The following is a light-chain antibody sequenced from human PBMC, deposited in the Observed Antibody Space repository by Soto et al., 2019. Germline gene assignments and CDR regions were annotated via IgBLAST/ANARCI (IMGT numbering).Light chain of an antibody. CDR1: QSISSS. CDR2: KAS. J-gene: IGKJ1*01. V-gene: IGKV1-5*03. Sequence: DIQMTQSPSTLSASVGDRVTITCRASQSISSSLAWYQQKPGKAPKLLIYKASSLESGVPSRFSGSGSGTEFTLTISSLQPDDFATYYCQQYNSYRWTFGLGTKVDIK. CDR3: QQYNSYRWT.